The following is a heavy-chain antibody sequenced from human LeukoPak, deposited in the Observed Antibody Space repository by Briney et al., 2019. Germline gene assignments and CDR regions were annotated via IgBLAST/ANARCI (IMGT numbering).Heavy chain of an antibody. D-gene: IGHD3-16*01. Sequence: GGSLRLSCAASGFAFNRFALTWVRQAPGKGLEWVSYISDSGAGTYYADSVKGRFTTSRDNSENTLYLHMDSLRAEDTAIYYCAKDNSATVWSTILSELWGQGTLVTVSS. CDR3: AKDNSATVWSTILSEL. CDR2: ISDSGAGT. J-gene: IGHJ4*02. V-gene: IGHV3-23*01. CDR1: GFAFNRFA.